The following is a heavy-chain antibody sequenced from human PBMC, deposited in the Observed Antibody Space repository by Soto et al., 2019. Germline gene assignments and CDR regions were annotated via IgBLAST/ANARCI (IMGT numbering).Heavy chain of an antibody. J-gene: IGHJ6*02. CDR1: GGTFSSYA. CDR2: IIPIFGTA. CDR3: ARGDIVVVPAAMEINYYYYYGMDV. V-gene: IGHV1-69*01. D-gene: IGHD2-2*01. Sequence: QVQLVQSGAEVKKPGSSVKVSCKASGGTFSSYAISWVRQAPGQGLEWMGGIIPIFGTANYAQKFQGRVTITADASTSTAYMELSRLRSEDTAVYYCARGDIVVVPAAMEINYYYYYGMDVWGQGTTVTVSS.